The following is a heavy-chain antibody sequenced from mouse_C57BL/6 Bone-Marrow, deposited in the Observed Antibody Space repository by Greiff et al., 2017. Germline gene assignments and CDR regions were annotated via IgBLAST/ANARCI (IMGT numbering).Heavy chain of an antibody. CDR3: ARHRYYCGSSYDY. CDR1: GFTFSSYG. D-gene: IGHD1-1*01. V-gene: IGHV5-6*01. J-gene: IGHJ2*01. CDR2: LSSGGSYT. Sequence: EVHLVESGGDLVKPGGSLKLSCAASGFTFSSYGMSWVRQTPDKRLEWVAPLSSGGSYTYYPDSVKGRFTISRDNAKNTLYLQMSSLKSEDTAMYYCARHRYYCGSSYDYWGQGTTLTVSS.